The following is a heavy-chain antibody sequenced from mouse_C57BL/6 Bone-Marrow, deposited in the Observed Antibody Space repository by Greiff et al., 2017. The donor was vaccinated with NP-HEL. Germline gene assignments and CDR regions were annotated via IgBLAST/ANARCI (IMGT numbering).Heavy chain of an antibody. D-gene: IGHD2-3*01. V-gene: IGHV5-16*01. Sequence: EVKLMEPEGGLVQPGSSMKLSCTASGFTFSDYYMAWVRQVPEKGLEWVANINYDGSSTYYLDSLKSSFTISRDTATNILYLQMSSLTSEDTATYYCARKWGWMDYWGQGTSVTVSS. CDR2: INYDGSST. CDR3: ARKWGWMDY. J-gene: IGHJ4*01. CDR1: GFTFSDYY.